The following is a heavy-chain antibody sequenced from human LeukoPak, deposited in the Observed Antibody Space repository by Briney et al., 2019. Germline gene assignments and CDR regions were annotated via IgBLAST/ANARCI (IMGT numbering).Heavy chain of an antibody. CDR3: ARAEYGDYAGFDY. CDR2: ISSSSSYI. Sequence: GGSLRLSCAASGFTFSSYSMNWVRQAPGKGLEWVSSISSSSSYIYYADSVKGRFTISRDNAKNSLYLQMDSLRAEDTAVYYCARAEYGDYAGFDYWGQGTLVTVSS. J-gene: IGHJ4*02. D-gene: IGHD4-17*01. V-gene: IGHV3-21*01. CDR1: GFTFSSYS.